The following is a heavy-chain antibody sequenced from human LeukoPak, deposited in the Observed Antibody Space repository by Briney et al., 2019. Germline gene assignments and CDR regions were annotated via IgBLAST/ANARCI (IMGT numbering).Heavy chain of an antibody. V-gene: IGHV4-34*01. CDR1: GGSFSGYY. D-gene: IGHD3-10*01. Sequence: PSDTLSLTCAVYGGSFSGYYWSWIRQPPGKGLEWLGEINHSGSTNYNPSLKSRVTISVDTSKNQFSLKLSPVTAADTAVYYCARVTSGSSYRPFDYWGQGTLVTVSS. CDR2: INHSGST. CDR3: ARVTSGSSYRPFDY. J-gene: IGHJ4*02.